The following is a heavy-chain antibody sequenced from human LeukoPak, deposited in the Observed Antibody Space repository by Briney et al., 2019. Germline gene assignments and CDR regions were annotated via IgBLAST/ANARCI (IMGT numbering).Heavy chain of an antibody. CDR3: ARAPVWTGYYYYMDV. Sequence: ASVKVSCKASGYTFTSYYMHWVRQATGQGLEWMGWMNPNSGTPGYAQKFQGRVTMTRNTSISTAYMELSSLRSEDTAVYYCARAPVWTGYYYYMDVWGKGTAITVSS. CDR1: GYTFTSYY. CDR2: MNPNSGTP. D-gene: IGHD3/OR15-3a*01. J-gene: IGHJ6*03. V-gene: IGHV1-8*02.